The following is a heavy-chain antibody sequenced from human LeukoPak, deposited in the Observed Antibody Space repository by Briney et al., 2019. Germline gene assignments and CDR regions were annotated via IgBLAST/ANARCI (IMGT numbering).Heavy chain of an antibody. Sequence: RASVKVSCKASGYTFTGYYMHWVRQAPGQGLEWMGWINPNSGGTNYAQKVQGRVTMTRDTSISTAYMELSRLRSDDTAVYYCARDPGYCSSTSCPKPAGDFDYWGQGTLVTVSS. CDR2: INPNSGGT. CDR1: GYTFTGYY. CDR3: ARDPGYCSSTSCPKPAGDFDY. J-gene: IGHJ4*02. V-gene: IGHV1-2*02. D-gene: IGHD2-2*01.